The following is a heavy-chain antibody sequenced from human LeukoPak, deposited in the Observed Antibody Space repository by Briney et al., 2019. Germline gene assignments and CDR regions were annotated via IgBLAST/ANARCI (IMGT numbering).Heavy chain of an antibody. CDR1: GFTVSSNY. V-gene: IGHV3-53*01. D-gene: IGHD6-13*01. J-gene: IGHJ6*03. Sequence: GGSLRLSCAASGFTVSSNYMSWVRQAPGKGLEWVSVIYSGGSTYYADSVKGRFTISRDNSKNTLYLQMNSLRAEDTAVYYCAREGAAAGTEAGYYYYMDVWGKGTTVTGSS. CDR3: AREGAAAGTEAGYYYYMDV. CDR2: IYSGGST.